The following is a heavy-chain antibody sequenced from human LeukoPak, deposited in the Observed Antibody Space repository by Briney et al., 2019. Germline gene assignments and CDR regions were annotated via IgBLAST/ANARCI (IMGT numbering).Heavy chain of an antibody. CDR1: GGSISSYY. Sequence: SETLSLTCTGSGGSISSYYWSWIRQPPGKGLEWIGNIYYSGTTNYNPSLKSRVTISVDTSKNQFSLKLSSVTAADTAVYYCARGVYIAAAQYGYWGQGTLVTVPS. CDR2: IYYSGTT. CDR3: ARGVYIAAAQYGY. D-gene: IGHD6-13*01. J-gene: IGHJ4*02. V-gene: IGHV4-59*01.